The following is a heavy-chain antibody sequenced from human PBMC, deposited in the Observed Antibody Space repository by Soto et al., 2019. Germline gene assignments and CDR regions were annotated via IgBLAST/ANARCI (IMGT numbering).Heavy chain of an antibody. CDR2: ISYDGSNK. D-gene: IGHD2-2*01. V-gene: IGHV3-30-3*01. CDR1: GFSFSNSV. CDR3: AREREADSTSWGLGYYYYGMDV. J-gene: IGHJ6*02. Sequence: GGSLRLSCAASGFSFSNSVMTWVRQAPGKGLEWVAVISYDGSNKYYADSVKGRFTISRDNSKNTPYLQMNSLRAEDTAVYYCAREREADSTSWGLGYYYYGMDVWGQGTTVTVSS.